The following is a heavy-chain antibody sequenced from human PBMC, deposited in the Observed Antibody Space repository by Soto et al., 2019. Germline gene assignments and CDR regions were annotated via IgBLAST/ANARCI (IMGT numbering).Heavy chain of an antibody. V-gene: IGHV4-38-2*01. CDR3: ARHEQFYYYYYGMDV. CDR2: VYRSGRT. J-gene: IGHJ6*02. CDR1: GYSINSGFY. D-gene: IGHD4-4*01. Sequence: SETLSLTCAVSGYSINSGFYWGWIRQPPGKGLEWIGNVYRSGRTYYNPSLESRVTISLDMSKNQFSLNLGSVTAADTGMYYCARHEQFYYYYYGMDVWGQGTAVTVSS.